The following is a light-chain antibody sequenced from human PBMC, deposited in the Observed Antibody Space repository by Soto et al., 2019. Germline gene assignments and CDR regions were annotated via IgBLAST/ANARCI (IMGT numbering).Light chain of an antibody. J-gene: IGLJ3*02. CDR1: NSDVGSYDL. V-gene: IGLV2-23*02. Sequence: QSALTQPASVSGSPGQSITISCTGTNSDVGSYDLVSWYQQHTGKAPKLMIFEVNKRPSGVSNRFSGSKSGNTASLTISGLQAEDESDYYCCSYAGGSTYVLFGGGTKLTVL. CDR3: CSYAGGSTYVL. CDR2: EVN.